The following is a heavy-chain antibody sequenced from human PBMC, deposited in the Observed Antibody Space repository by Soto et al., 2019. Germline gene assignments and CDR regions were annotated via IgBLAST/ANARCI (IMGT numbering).Heavy chain of an antibody. V-gene: IGHV3-23*01. CDR2: ISGSGGGT. CDR1: GFTFSSYA. J-gene: IGHJ4*02. D-gene: IGHD5-18*01. Sequence: EVQLLDSGGGLVQPGGSLRLSCAASGFTFSSYAMSWVRQAPGKGLKWVSGISGSGGGTYYADSVKGRLTISRDNSKNTLYLQMNSLRAEDTAVYYCAKDGYSYRYPLYFDYWGQGTLVTVSS. CDR3: AKDGYSYRYPLYFDY.